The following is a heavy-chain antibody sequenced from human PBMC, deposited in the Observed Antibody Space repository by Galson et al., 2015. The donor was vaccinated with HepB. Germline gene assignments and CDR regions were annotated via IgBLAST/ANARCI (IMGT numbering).Heavy chain of an antibody. V-gene: IGHV4-39*07. CDR3: ARGYSSGWFDY. CDR2: IYYSGST. CDR1: GGSISSSSYY. J-gene: IGHJ4*02. D-gene: IGHD6-19*01. Sequence: ETLSLTCTVSGGSISSSSYYWGWIRQPPGKGLEWIGSIYYSGSTYYNPSLKSRVTISVDTSKNQFSLKLSSVTAADTAVYYCARGYSSGWFDYWGQGTLVTVSS.